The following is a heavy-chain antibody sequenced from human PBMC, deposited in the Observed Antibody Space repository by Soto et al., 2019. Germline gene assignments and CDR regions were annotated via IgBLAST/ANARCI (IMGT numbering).Heavy chain of an antibody. CDR2: TRNKANSYTT. D-gene: IGHD1-26*01. CDR3: ARDSGSPYSAFDI. J-gene: IGHJ3*02. V-gene: IGHV3-72*01. CDR1: GLTVSDHY. Sequence: GGSLRLSCAASGLTVSDHYMDWVRQAPGKGLEWVGRTRNKANSYTTEYAASVEGRFTISRDDSKNSLYLQMNSLKTEDTAVYFCARDSGSPYSAFDIWGQGTVVTV.